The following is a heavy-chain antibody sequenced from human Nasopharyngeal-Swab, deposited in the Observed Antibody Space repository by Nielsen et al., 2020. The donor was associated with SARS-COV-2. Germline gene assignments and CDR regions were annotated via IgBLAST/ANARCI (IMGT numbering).Heavy chain of an antibody. V-gene: IGHV3-43*02. Sequence: GGSLRLSCAASGFRFDDYAMHWVRQTPGKGLEWASLISKDGGTTYYADSVKGRFTISRDNSKNSLYLQVNSLRTEDTALYYCAKETYNSTYYFFDSWGQGTLVTVSS. J-gene: IGHJ4*02. CDR3: AKETYNSTYYFFDS. CDR1: GFRFDDYA. D-gene: IGHD4-11*01. CDR2: ISKDGGTT.